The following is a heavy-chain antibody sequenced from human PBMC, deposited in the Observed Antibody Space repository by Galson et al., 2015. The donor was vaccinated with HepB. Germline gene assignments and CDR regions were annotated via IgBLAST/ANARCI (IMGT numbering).Heavy chain of an antibody. J-gene: IGHJ5*02. CDR1: GFIFSDYS. D-gene: IGHD3-16*01. V-gene: IGHV3-11*01. CDR2: ISDSGTTT. Sequence: SLRLSCAATGFIFSDYSMTWIRQAPGKGLEWLSYISDSGTTTFYADSVRGRFTISRDNAKNSLYLQMNSLRAEDTAVYYCARATLRWFDPWGQGTLVTVSS. CDR3: ARATLRWFDP.